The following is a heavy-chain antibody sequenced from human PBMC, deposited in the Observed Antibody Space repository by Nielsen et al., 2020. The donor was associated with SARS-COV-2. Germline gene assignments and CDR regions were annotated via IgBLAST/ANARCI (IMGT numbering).Heavy chain of an antibody. J-gene: IGHJ2*01. V-gene: IGHV3-9*01. CDR1: GFTFADYA. CDR3: AKVYGDYVGFFDV. D-gene: IGHD4-17*01. CDR2: ISWNSVSI. Sequence: GGSLRLSCVGSGFTFADYAMHWVRQAPGKGLEWVSGISWNSVSIDYADSVKGRFTISRDNAKSSLYLQMNSLRAEDTAFYYCAKVYGDYVGFFDVWGRGTLVTVSS.